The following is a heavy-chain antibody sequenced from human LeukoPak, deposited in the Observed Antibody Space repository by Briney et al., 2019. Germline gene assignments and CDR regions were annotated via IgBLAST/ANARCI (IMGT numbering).Heavy chain of an antibody. CDR3: ASYPRYSSSPPFDY. V-gene: IGHV1-2*02. Sequence: ASVKVSCKASGYTFTGYYMHWVRQAPGQGLEWMGWSNHNTGGTNYAQKFQGRVTMTRDTTISTAYMELSRLTSDDTAVYYCASYPRYSSSPPFDYWGQGTLVTVSS. CDR2: SNHNTGGT. D-gene: IGHD6-19*01. CDR1: GYTFTGYY. J-gene: IGHJ4*02.